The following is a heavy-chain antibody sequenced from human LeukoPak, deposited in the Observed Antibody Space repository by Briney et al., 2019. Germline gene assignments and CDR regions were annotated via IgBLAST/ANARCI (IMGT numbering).Heavy chain of an antibody. CDR3: ARYVFWSGSPYYYYYYIEV. V-gene: IGHV1-69*01. J-gene: IGHJ6*03. CDR2: IIPICGTA. CDR1: GGTFSSYD. Sequence: ASVKVSCKASGGTFSSYDISWVRQAPGKGLEWMGGIIPICGTANYAQKLQGRVTITADESTSTAYMEMSMLRSEDTAVYYCARYVFWSGSPYYYYYYIEVWGKGTTVTVSS. D-gene: IGHD3-3*01.